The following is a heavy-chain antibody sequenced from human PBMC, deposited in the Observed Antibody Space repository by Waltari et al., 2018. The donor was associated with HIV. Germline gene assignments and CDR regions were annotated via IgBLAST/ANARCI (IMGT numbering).Heavy chain of an antibody. Sequence: EVKLVESGGGLVQPGGYVRLSCAASGFTFSSYVMTWVRQAPGKGLEWISYISSSGSSIYYADSVKGRFTISRDNGKKSLYLQMNILRAEDTAVYYCAKVREKQLWLRNWDFDLLGRGTLVTVSS. CDR1: GFTFSSYV. CDR2: ISSSGSSI. CDR3: AKVREKQLWLRNWDFDL. J-gene: IGHJ2*01. V-gene: IGHV3-48*03. D-gene: IGHD5-18*01.